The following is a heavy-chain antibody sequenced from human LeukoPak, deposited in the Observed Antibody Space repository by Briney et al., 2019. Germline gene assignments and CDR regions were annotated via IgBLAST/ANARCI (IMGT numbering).Heavy chain of an antibody. V-gene: IGHV1-18*01. D-gene: IGHD6-6*01. Sequence: ASVKVSCKASGCTFSIYGISWVRQAPGQGLEWMGWISAYKGDTNYAQNFQGRVTMTTDTSTSTAYMELRSLRSDDTAVYYCARDVITVFSTSPWRGFDYWGQGTLVIVSS. J-gene: IGHJ4*02. CDR1: GCTFSIYG. CDR2: ISAYKGDT. CDR3: ARDVITVFSTSPWRGFDY.